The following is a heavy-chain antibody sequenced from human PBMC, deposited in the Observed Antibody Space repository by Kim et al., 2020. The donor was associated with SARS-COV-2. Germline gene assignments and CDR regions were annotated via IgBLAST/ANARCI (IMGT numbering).Heavy chain of an antibody. CDR1: GGSFSGYY. Sequence: SETLSLTCAVYGGSFSGYYWSWIRQPPGKGLEWIGEINHSGSTNYNPSLKSRVTISVDTSKNQFSLKLSSVTAADTAVYYCARGVTGGSRYYNYWGQGTL. V-gene: IGHV4-34*01. J-gene: IGHJ4*02. CDR3: ARGVTGGSRYYNY. CDR2: INHSGST. D-gene: IGHD2-15*01.